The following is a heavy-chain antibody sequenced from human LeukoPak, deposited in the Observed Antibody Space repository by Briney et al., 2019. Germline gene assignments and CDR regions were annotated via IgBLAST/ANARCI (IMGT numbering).Heavy chain of an antibody. D-gene: IGHD2-15*01. CDR1: GFTFSSYA. CDR2: ISGSGGST. Sequence: GGSLRLSCAASGFTFSSYAMTWVRHAPGKGLEWVSAISGSGGSTYYADSVKGRFTISRDNSKNTLYLQMNSLRAEDTAVYYCPIPVVAATFDAFDIWGQGTMVTVSS. J-gene: IGHJ3*02. V-gene: IGHV3-23*01. CDR3: PIPVVAATFDAFDI.